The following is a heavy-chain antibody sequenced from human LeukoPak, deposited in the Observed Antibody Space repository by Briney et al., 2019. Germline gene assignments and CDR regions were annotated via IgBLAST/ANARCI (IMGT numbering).Heavy chain of an antibody. Sequence: GGSLRLSCAASGFTFSSYAMSWVRQAPGKGLEWVSAISGSGGSTYYADSVEGRFTISRDNSKNTLYLQMNSLRAEDTAVYYCARGSSSGWYGGLDYWGQGTLVTVSS. J-gene: IGHJ4*02. D-gene: IGHD6-19*01. CDR2: ISGSGGST. CDR3: ARGSSSGWYGGLDY. V-gene: IGHV3-23*01. CDR1: GFTFSSYA.